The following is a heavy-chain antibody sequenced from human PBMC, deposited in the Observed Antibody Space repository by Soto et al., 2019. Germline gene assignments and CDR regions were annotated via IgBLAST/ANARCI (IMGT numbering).Heavy chain of an antibody. Sequence: EVQLVESGGGLVKPGGSLRLSCVASGFTFTNALMTWVRQAPGKGLEWVGRVKSKTDGGTTDYGAPVKGRFTISRDDLERTLYLQMGSLKIEDTAVYYCTTGFPGRDYWGQGTLVTVSS. J-gene: IGHJ4*02. V-gene: IGHV3-15*01. D-gene: IGHD3-10*01. CDR3: TTGFPGRDY. CDR1: GFTFTNAL. CDR2: VKSKTDGGTT.